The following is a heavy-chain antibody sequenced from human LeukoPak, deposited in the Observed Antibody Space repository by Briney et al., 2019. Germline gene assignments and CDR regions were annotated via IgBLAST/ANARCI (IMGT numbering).Heavy chain of an antibody. V-gene: IGHV4-34*01. CDR1: GGSFSGYY. CDR2: INHSGSP. Sequence: SETLSLTCAVYGGSFSGYYWSWIRQPTGKGLEWIGEINHSGSPHYNPSLKSRITISVDTSKNQFSLKPSSAAAADTAVYYCARVGVRCPHRPGGEDYWGQGTLVTVSS. D-gene: IGHD2-8*01. J-gene: IGHJ4*02. CDR3: ARVGVRCPHRPGGEDY.